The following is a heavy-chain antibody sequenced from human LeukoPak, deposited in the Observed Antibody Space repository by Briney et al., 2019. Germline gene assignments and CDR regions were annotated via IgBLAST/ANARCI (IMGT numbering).Heavy chain of an antibody. J-gene: IGHJ4*02. Sequence: GGSLRLSCAASGFTFDDYAMHWVRQAPGKGLEWVSGISWNSGSIGYADSVKGRFTISRDNAKNSLYLQMNSLRAEDTALYYCATSYSGSYYHFDYWGQGTLVTVSS. CDR1: GFTFDDYA. CDR2: ISWNSGSI. CDR3: ATSYSGSYYHFDY. D-gene: IGHD1-26*01. V-gene: IGHV3-9*01.